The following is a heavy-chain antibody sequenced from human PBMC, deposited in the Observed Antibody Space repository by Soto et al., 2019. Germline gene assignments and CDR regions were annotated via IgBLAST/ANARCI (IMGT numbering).Heavy chain of an antibody. CDR1: GYTFTSYY. J-gene: IGHJ4*02. V-gene: IGHV1-46*01. Sequence: ASVKVSCKASGYTFTSYYMHWVRQAPGQGLEWMGIINPSGGSTSYAQKFQGRVTMTRDTSTSTVYMELSSLRSEDTAVYYCARKICEYSSPETPCYFDYWGQGTLVTVSS. CDR2: INPSGGST. CDR3: ARKICEYSSPETPCYFDY. D-gene: IGHD6-6*01.